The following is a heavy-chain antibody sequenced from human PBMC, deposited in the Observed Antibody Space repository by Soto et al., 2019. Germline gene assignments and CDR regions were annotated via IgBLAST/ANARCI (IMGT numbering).Heavy chain of an antibody. V-gene: IGHV3-30-3*01. Sequence: GGSLRLSCAASGFTFSSYAMHWVRQAPGKGLEWVAVISYDGSNKYYADSVKGRFTISRDNSKNTLYLQMNSLRAEETAVYYCARDGGDLVGATPPAPEDYWGQGTLVTVSS. CDR1: GFTFSSYA. D-gene: IGHD1-26*01. CDR2: ISYDGSNK. CDR3: ARDGGDLVGATPPAPEDY. J-gene: IGHJ4*02.